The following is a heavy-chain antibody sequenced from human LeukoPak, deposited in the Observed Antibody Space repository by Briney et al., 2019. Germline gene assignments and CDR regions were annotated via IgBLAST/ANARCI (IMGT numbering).Heavy chain of an antibody. CDR1: GYSFTTYW. CDR3: ARQTHCSSTSCHFDY. Sequence: GESLKISCTASGYSFTTYWIGWVRQKPGKGLEWMGIIYPDDSDTRYSPSFQGQVTISADKSISTAYLQWSSLKASDTAMYYCARQTHCSSTSCHFDYWGQGTLVTVSS. CDR2: IYPDDSDT. D-gene: IGHD2-2*01. J-gene: IGHJ4*02. V-gene: IGHV5-51*01.